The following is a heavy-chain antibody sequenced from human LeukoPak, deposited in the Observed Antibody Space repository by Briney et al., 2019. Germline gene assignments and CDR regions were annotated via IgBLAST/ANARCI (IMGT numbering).Heavy chain of an antibody. J-gene: IGHJ4*02. D-gene: IGHD1-26*01. V-gene: IGHV3-30-3*01. CDR2: ISYDGSNK. CDR3: ARWYSGSYVYYFDY. CDR1: GFTFSSYA. Sequence: VGSLRLSCAASGFTFSSYAMHWVRQAPGKGLEWVAVISYDGSNKYYADSVKGRFTISRDNSKNTLYLQMNSLRAEDTAVYYCARWYSGSYVYYFDYWGQGTLVTVFS.